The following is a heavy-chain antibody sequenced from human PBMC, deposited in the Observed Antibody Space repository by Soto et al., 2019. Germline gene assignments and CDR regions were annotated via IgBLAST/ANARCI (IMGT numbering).Heavy chain of an antibody. Sequence: QLQLEQSGGEVKKPGASMKVSCKASGDSLSYSGVTWVRQAPGQGLEWMGWVGAYSGDTRYSQKFQGRVTVSADTSMATAYMELRNLRSDDTATYYCGSVKYYYMDVWGTGTTVTVSS. J-gene: IGHJ6*03. CDR1: GDSLSYSG. D-gene: IGHD3-16*01. CDR2: VGAYSGDT. V-gene: IGHV1-18*01. CDR3: GSVKYYYMDV.